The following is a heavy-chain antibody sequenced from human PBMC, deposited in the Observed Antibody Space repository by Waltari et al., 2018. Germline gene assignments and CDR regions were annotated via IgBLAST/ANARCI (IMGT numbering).Heavy chain of an antibody. CDR3: ARYSSSWYLSPLFDY. CDR2: IIPIFGTV. D-gene: IGHD6-13*01. V-gene: IGHV1-69*14. Sequence: QVQLVQSGAEVKKPGSSVKVSCKASGGTFSRYAISWVRQAPGQGLEWMGGIIPIFGTVNYAQKFQGRVTITADKSTSTAYMELSSLRSEDTAVYYCARYSSSWYLSPLFDYWGQGTLVTVSS. J-gene: IGHJ4*02. CDR1: GGTFSRYA.